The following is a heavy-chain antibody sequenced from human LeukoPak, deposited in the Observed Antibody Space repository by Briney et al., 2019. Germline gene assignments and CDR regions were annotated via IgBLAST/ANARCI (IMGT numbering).Heavy chain of an antibody. V-gene: IGHV4-4*07. CDR2: IYTSGST. Sequence: SETLSLTCTVSGGSISSYYWSWIRQPAGKGLEWIGRIYTSGSTNYNPSLKSRVTMSVDTSKNQFSLKLSSVTAADTAVYYCARDGWGGVVPALVGRYYMDVWGKGTTVTISS. CDR3: ARDGWGGVVPALVGRYYMDV. CDR1: GGSISSYY. D-gene: IGHD2-2*01. J-gene: IGHJ6*03.